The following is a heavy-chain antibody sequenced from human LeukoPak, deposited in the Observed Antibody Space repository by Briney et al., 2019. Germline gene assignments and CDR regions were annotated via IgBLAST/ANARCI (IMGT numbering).Heavy chain of an antibody. Sequence: PSETLSLTCTVSGGSISSYYWSRIRQPAGKGLEWIGRIYTSGSTNYNPSLKSRVTMSVDTSKNQFSLKLSSVTAADTAVYYCARDSLYYYDSSARRYFDYWGQGTLVTVSS. D-gene: IGHD3-22*01. V-gene: IGHV4-4*07. CDR3: ARDSLYYYDSSARRYFDY. J-gene: IGHJ4*02. CDR1: GGSISSYY. CDR2: IYTSGST.